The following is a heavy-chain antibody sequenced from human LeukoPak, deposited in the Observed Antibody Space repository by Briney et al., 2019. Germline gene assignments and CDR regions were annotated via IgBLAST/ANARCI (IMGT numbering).Heavy chain of an antibody. CDR3: AKDILERPYYYYGMDV. D-gene: IGHD1-1*01. J-gene: IGHJ6*02. Sequence: GGSLRLSCAASGFTFAEYTMHWVRQAPGKGLEWVSHISGDGGSTYYADSVKGRFTISRDNSKNSLYLQMNSLRTEDTALYYCAKDILERPYYYYGMDVWGQGTTVTVSS. CDR2: ISGDGGST. V-gene: IGHV3-43*01. CDR1: GFTFAEYT.